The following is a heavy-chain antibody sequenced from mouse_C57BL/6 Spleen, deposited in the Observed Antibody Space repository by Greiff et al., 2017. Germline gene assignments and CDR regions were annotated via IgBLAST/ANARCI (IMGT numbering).Heavy chain of an antibody. J-gene: IGHJ1*03. CDR3: AIITTVVDWYFDV. CDR1: GYAFSSYW. Sequence: VQLQQSGAELVKPGASVKISCKASGYAFSSYWMNWVKQRPGKGLEWIGQIYPGDGDTNYNGKFKGKATLTADKSSSPAYMQLSSLTSEDSAVYFCAIITTVVDWYFDVWGTGTTVTVSS. CDR2: IYPGDGDT. D-gene: IGHD1-1*01. V-gene: IGHV1-80*01.